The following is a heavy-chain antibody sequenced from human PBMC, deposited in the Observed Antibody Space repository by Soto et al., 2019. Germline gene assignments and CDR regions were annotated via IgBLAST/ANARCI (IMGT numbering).Heavy chain of an antibody. Sequence: PSETLSVTCSVSGGSISRYYWRCIRQPPGKGLEWIGYIYYSGSTNYNPSLKSRVTISVDTSKNQFSLKLSSVTAADTAVYYCANYRDYGDYGGQFDYWGQGTLVTVSS. CDR1: GGSISRYY. D-gene: IGHD4-17*01. CDR3: ANYRDYGDYGGQFDY. V-gene: IGHV4-59*01. J-gene: IGHJ4*02. CDR2: IYYSGST.